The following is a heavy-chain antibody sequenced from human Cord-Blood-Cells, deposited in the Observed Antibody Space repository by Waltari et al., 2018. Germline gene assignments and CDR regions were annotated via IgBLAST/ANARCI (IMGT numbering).Heavy chain of an antibody. CDR2: IIPIFGTA. D-gene: IGHD1-1*01. Sequence: QVQLVQSGAEVKKPGSSVKVSCKASGGTFSSYAISWVRQAPGQGLEWMGGIIPIFGTANDAQKFQGRVTITADESTSTADMELSSLRSEDTAVYYCASLWIKLDKDAFDIWGQGTMVTVSS. CDR3: ASLWIKLDKDAFDI. CDR1: GGTFSSYA. J-gene: IGHJ3*02. V-gene: IGHV1-69*01.